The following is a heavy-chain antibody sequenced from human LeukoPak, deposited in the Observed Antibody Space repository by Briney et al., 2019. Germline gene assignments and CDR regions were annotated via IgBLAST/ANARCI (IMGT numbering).Heavy chain of an antibody. CDR1: GFTFSGSA. V-gene: IGHV3-73*01. J-gene: IGHJ4*02. CDR2: IRSKANSYAT. CDR3: ARGTEVYYDSSSYYSY. D-gene: IGHD3-22*01. Sequence: PGGSLRLSCAASGFTFSGSAMQWVRQASGKGLEWVGRIRSKANSYATAYAASVKGRFTISRDNAKNSLYLQMNSLRAEDTAFYYCARGTEVYYDSSSYYSYWGQGTLVTVSS.